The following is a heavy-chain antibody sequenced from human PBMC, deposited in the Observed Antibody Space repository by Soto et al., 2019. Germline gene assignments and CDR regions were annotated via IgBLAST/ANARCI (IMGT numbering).Heavy chain of an antibody. V-gene: IGHV1-18*01. CDR2: ISAYNGNT. J-gene: IGHJ4*02. CDR3: ARDRGK. CDR1: GYNFRSYG. Sequence: SCKASGYNFRSYGISWVRQAPGQGLEWMGWISAYNGNTNYAQKLQGRVTITRDTSTSTAYMELRSLRSDDTAVYFCARDRGKWGQGTLVTVSS.